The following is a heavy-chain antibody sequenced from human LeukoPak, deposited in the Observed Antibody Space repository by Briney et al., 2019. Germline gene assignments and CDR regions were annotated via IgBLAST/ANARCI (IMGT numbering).Heavy chain of an antibody. CDR3: ARDPYSGAYGDTYYYFMDV. D-gene: IGHD1-26*01. CDR1: GFTFSIYW. V-gene: IGHV3-21*01. Sequence: GGSLRLSCAASGFTFSIYWMSWVRQAPGKGLEWISSITTSSSYTFYADSVKGRFTISRDNARNSLYLQMNSLTAEDTAVYYCARDPYSGAYGDTYYYFMDVWGKGTTVTISS. CDR2: ITTSSSYT. J-gene: IGHJ6*03.